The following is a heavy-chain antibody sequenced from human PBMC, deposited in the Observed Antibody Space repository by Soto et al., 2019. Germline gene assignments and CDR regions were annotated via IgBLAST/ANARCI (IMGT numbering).Heavy chain of an antibody. Sequence: GESLKISCKGSGYSFTSYWIAWVRQMPGKGLECMGLIYPGDSDIRYSPSFQGQVTISADKSISTAYLQWSSLKASDTAMYYCASHSSGGALRTSYSMDIWGQGTTVTVSS. J-gene: IGHJ6*02. V-gene: IGHV5-51*01. CDR3: ASHSSGGALRTSYSMDI. CDR2: IYPGDSDI. CDR1: GYSFTSYW. D-gene: IGHD2-15*01.